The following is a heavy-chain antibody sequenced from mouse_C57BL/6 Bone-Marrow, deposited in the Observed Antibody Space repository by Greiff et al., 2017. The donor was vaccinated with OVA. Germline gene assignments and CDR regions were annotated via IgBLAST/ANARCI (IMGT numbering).Heavy chain of an antibody. CDR1: GYTFTSYG. CDR3: ARCTKYFGLSMDD. CDR2: IYPRSGNT. Sequence: QVQLKESGAELARPGASVKLSCKASGYTFTSYGISWVKQRTGQGLEWIGEIYPRSGNTYYNEKFKGKATLTADKSSSTAYMELRSLTSEDSAVYFCARCTKYFGLSMDDWGQGTSVTVSS. V-gene: IGHV1-81*01. D-gene: IGHD5-1-1*01. J-gene: IGHJ4*01.